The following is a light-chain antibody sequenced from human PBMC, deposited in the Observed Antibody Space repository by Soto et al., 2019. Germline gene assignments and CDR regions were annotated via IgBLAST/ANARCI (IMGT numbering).Light chain of an antibody. J-gene: IGKJ4*01. CDR2: DAS. V-gene: IGKV3-11*01. CDR3: QQRSNWPPLT. Sequence: EIVLTQSPATLSFSPGERATPSCGPGQGFSGYLAWYQQKPGQAPRLLIYDASNRATGIPARFSGSGSGTDFTLTISSLEPEDFAVYYCQQRSNWPPLTFGGGTKVEIK. CDR1: QGFSGY.